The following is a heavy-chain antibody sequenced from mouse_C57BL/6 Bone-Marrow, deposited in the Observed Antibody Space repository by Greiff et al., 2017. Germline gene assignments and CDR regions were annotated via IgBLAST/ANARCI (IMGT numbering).Heavy chain of an antibody. V-gene: IGHV1-18*01. CDR2: INPNHGGT. Sequence: EVKLQQSGPELVKPGASVKIPCKASGYTFTDYNMDWVKQSHGKSLEWIGDINPNHGGTIYNQKFKGKATLTVDKSSSTAYMELRSLTSEDTAVYYCARSRDENAMDYWGQGTSVTVSS. J-gene: IGHJ4*01. CDR1: GYTFTDYN. CDR3: ARSRDENAMDY.